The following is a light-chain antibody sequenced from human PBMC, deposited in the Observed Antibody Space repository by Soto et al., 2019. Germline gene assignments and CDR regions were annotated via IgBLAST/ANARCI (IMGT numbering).Light chain of an antibody. V-gene: IGKV1-8*01. Sequence: AIRMTQSPSSFSASTGDRVTITCRASQYISNYLAWYQQKPGNAPKLLIHTASILQSGVPLRFSGSGSGTEFTLTISSLQSEDFATYYCQQYYGAPYTFGQGTKLQIK. CDR3: QQYYGAPYT. CDR1: QYISNY. J-gene: IGKJ2*01. CDR2: TAS.